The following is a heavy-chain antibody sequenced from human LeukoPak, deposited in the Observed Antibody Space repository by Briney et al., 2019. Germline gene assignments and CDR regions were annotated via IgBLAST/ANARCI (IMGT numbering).Heavy chain of an antibody. CDR2: ISGSSTYK. V-gene: IGHV3-21*03. CDR1: GFDFSTYS. CDR3: TRDRVGIAAAYFDY. D-gene: IGHD6-13*01. J-gene: IGHJ4*02. Sequence: GGSLRLSCEVSGFDFSTYSMNWVRQAPGKGLEWVSSISGSSTYKFYADSVKGRFTISRDNAKNSVYLQMNSLKTEDTAVYYCTRDRVGIAAAYFDYWGQGTLVTVSS.